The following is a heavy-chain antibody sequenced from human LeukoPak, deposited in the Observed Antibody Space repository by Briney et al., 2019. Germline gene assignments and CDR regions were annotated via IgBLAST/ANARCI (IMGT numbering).Heavy chain of an antibody. CDR2: ISSSSSTI. J-gene: IGHJ5*02. Sequence: GGSLRLSCAASGFTLSTYTMNWVRQAPGKGLQWFSYISSSSSTIYYADSVKGRFTISRDNAKNSLYLQMNSLRAEDTAVYYCARTRLWGYWFDPWGQGALATVSS. CDR3: ARTRLWGYWFDP. D-gene: IGHD3-10*01. CDR1: GFTLSTYT. V-gene: IGHV3-48*04.